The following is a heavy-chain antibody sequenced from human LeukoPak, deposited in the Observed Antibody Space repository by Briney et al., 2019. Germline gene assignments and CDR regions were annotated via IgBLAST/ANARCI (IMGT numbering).Heavy chain of an antibody. V-gene: IGHV1-24*01. CDR2: FDAEDGET. J-gene: IGHJ4*02. D-gene: IGHD1-7*01. CDR3: ATGPRSTYNWNYLYYFDY. CDR1: GYTLTELS. Sequence: GASVKVSCKVSGYTLTELSMHWVRQAPGKGLEWMGGFDAEDGETIYAQKSQGRVTMTEDTSTDAAYMELSSLRSEDTAVYYCATGPRSTYNWNYLYYFDYWGQGTLVTVSS.